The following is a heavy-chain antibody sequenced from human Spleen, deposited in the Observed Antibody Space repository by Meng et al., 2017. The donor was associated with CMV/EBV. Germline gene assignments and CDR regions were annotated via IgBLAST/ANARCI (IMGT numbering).Heavy chain of an antibody. CDR1: GFKLNEYG. V-gene: IGHV3-30*02. CDR2: LRANGEDA. Sequence: GESLKISCAASGFKLNEYGIHWVRQAPGKGLEWVTHLRANGEDAYYADSVKGRFTISRDNAKNSLYLQMNSLRAEDTAVYYCARETAGDYDFWSGSEVYGMDVWGQGTTVTVSS. J-gene: IGHJ6*02. D-gene: IGHD3-3*01. CDR3: ARETAGDYDFWSGSEVYGMDV.